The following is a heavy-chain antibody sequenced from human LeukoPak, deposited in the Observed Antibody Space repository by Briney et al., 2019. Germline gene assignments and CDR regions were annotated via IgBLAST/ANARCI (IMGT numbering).Heavy chain of an antibody. CDR3: TTDSLYYYDSSGYYCGFDY. CDR2: VKSKTDGGTT. CDR1: GFTFSNAW. V-gene: IGHV3-15*01. Sequence: GGSLRLSCAASGFTFSNAWMSWVRQAPGKGLEWVGRVKSKTDGGTTDYAAAVKGRFTISRDESKTTLYLQMNRLKTEDKAVYYCTTDSLYYYDSSGYYCGFDYWGQGTLVTVSS. J-gene: IGHJ4*02. D-gene: IGHD3-22*01.